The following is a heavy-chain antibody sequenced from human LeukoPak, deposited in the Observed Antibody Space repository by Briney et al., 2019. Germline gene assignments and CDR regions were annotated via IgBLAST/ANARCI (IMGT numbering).Heavy chain of an antibody. CDR1: GFTFSSYE. J-gene: IGHJ4*02. D-gene: IGHD3-10*01. CDR3: ARGPSDYFDY. Sequence: GGSLRLSCAASGFTFSSYEMNWVRQAPGKGLEWVANIKQDGSERYYVDSVKGRFTISRDNAKNSLYLQMNSLRAEDTAVYYCARGPSDYFDYWGQGTLVTVSS. V-gene: IGHV3-7*04. CDR2: IKQDGSER.